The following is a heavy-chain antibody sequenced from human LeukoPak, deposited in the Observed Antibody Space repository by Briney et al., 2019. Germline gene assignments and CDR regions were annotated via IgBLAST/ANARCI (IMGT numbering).Heavy chain of an antibody. CDR3: ARGLTYYDFWSGTVDY. CDR1: GSPFPGYY. D-gene: IGHD3-3*01. V-gene: IGHV1-2*02. J-gene: IGHJ4*02. Sequence: ASVKVSCKASGSPFPGYYMHWVRQAPGQGLEWMGWINPNSGGTNYAQKFQGRVTMTRDTSISTAYMELSRLRSDDTAVYYCARGLTYYDFWSGTVDYWGQGTLVTVSS. CDR2: INPNSGGT.